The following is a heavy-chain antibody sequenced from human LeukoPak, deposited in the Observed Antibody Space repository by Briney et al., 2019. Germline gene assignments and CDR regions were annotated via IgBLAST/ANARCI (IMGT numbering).Heavy chain of an antibody. Sequence: GGSLRLSCAASGFTVSSNYMNWVRQAPGKGLEWVSVIYSGGSTYYADSVKGRFTISRDNPKNTLYLQMNSLRAEDTAVYYCARDSGWYSGPYYCDYWGQGTLVTVSS. D-gene: IGHD6-19*01. J-gene: IGHJ4*02. CDR3: ARDSGWYSGPYYCDY. CDR1: GFTVSSNY. CDR2: IYSGGST. V-gene: IGHV3-66*01.